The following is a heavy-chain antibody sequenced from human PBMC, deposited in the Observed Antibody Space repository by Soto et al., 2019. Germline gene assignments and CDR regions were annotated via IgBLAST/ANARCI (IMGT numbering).Heavy chain of an antibody. V-gene: IGHV4-30-4*01. D-gene: IGHD4-17*01. CDR2: IYYSGST. Sequence: SETLSLTCTVSGGSISSGDYYWSWIRQPPGKGLEWIGYIYYSGSTYYNPSLKSRVTISVDTSKNQFSLKLSSVTAADTAVYYCARVHYGEKNLNAFDIWGQGTMVTVSS. CDR3: ARVHYGEKNLNAFDI. J-gene: IGHJ3*02. CDR1: GGSISSGDYY.